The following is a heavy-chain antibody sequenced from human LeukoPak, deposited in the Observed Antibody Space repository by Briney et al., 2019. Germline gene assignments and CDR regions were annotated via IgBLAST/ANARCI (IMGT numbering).Heavy chain of an antibody. CDR3: AREGVRTTDFDY. Sequence: SVKVSCKASGSTFSSYAISWVRQAPGQGLEWMGRIIPIFGTANYAQKFQGRVTITTDESTSTAYMELSSLRSEDTAVYYCAREGVRTTDFDYWGQGTLVTVSS. D-gene: IGHD3-10*01. CDR1: GSTFSSYA. V-gene: IGHV1-69*05. J-gene: IGHJ4*02. CDR2: IIPIFGTA.